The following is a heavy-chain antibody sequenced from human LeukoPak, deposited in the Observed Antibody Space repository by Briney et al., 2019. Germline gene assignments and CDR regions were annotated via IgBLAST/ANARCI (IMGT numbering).Heavy chain of an antibody. CDR2: INPNSGGT. CDR3: ARVKTIYDSSGYYPT. Sequence: ASVKASCKASGYTFTGYYMHWVRQAPGQGLEWMGRINPNSGGTNYAQKFQGRVTMTRDTSISTAYMELSRLRSDDTAVYYCARVKTIYDSSGYYPTWGQGTLVTVSS. J-gene: IGHJ5*02. CDR1: GYTFTGYY. D-gene: IGHD3-22*01. V-gene: IGHV1-2*06.